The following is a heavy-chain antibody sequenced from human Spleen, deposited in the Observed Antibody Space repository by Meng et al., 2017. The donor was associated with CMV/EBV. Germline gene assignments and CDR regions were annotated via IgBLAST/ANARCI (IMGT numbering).Heavy chain of an antibody. J-gene: IGHJ6*02. CDR1: GYTFTSYA. D-gene: IGHD2-2*01. CDR2: SNAGNGNT. V-gene: IGHV1-3*02. CDR3: ARGRQHCTSTSCYGFGIRDRYYYYGMDV. Sequence: ASVKVSCKASGYTFTSYAMHWVRQAPGQRLEWMGWSNAGNGNTKYSQEFQGRVTITRDTSASTAYMELSSLRSEDMAVYYCARGRQHCTSTSCYGFGIRDRYYYYGMDVWGQGTTVTVSS.